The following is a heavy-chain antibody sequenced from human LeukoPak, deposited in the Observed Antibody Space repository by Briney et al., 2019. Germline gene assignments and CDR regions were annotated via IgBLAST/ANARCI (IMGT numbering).Heavy chain of an antibody. J-gene: IGHJ3*02. CDR1: GFTFSSYA. CDR2: ISYDGNKK. V-gene: IGHV3-30-3*01. Sequence: PGRSLRLSCAASGFTFSSYAMHWVRQAPGKGLEWVAVISYDGNKKYYADSVKGRFTISRDNSKNTLFLQMNSLRAEDTAVYYCARDRGEQWLVQLHDAFDIWGQGTTVTVSS. D-gene: IGHD6-19*01. CDR3: ARDRGEQWLVQLHDAFDI.